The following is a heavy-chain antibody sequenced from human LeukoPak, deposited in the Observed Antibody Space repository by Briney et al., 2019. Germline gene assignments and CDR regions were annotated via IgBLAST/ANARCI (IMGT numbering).Heavy chain of an antibody. J-gene: IGHJ4*02. D-gene: IGHD5-12*01. CDR3: ARDGYSGNDGL. V-gene: IGHV3-21*01. Sequence: SVKGRFTISRDNAKNSLYLQMDSLGPEDTAVYYCARDGYSGNDGLWGQGTLVTVSS.